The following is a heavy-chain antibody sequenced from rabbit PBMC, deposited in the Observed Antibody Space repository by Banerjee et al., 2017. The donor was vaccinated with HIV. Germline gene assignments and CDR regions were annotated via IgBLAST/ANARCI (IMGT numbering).Heavy chain of an antibody. Sequence: QQQLEESGGGLVKPEGSLTLTCTASGFSFSNGCVMCWVRQAPGKGLEWIACINTISGDTVYATWAKGRFTISKASWTTVTLQMTSLTAADTATYFCARDAGYAGSNLWGPGTLVTDS. CDR1: GFSFSNGCV. V-gene: IGHV1S45*01. CDR2: INTISGDT. J-gene: IGHJ4*01. D-gene: IGHD4-2*01. CDR3: ARDAGYAGSNL.